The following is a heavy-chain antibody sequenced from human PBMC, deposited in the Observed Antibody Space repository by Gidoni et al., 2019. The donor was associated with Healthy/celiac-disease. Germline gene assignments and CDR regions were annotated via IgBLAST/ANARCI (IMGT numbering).Heavy chain of an antibody. J-gene: IGHJ4*02. CDR2: ISYDGSNK. D-gene: IGHD3-10*01. CDR3: AKDPGLWFGELSLDY. V-gene: IGHV3-30*18. Sequence: QVQLVESGGGVVQPGRSLRLSCAASGFTFSSYGMHWVRQAPGKGLEWVAVISYDGSNKYYADSVKGRFTISRDNSKNTLYLQMNSLRAEDTAVYYCAKDPGLWFGELSLDYWGQGTLVTVSS. CDR1: GFTFSSYG.